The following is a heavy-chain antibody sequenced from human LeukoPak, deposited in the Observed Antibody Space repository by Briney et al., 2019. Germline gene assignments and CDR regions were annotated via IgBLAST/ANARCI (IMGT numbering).Heavy chain of an antibody. CDR2: ISGSGGST. CDR3: AKDTGYGLQYPDY. D-gene: IGHD5-24*01. CDR1: GCTFSSYA. J-gene: IGHJ4*02. Sequence: PGGSLRLSCAASGCTFSSYAMSWVRQAPGKGLEWVSAISGSGGSTYYADSVKGRFTISRDNAKNSLYLQMNSLRAEDTALYYCAKDTGYGLQYPDYWGQGTLVTVSS. V-gene: IGHV3-23*01.